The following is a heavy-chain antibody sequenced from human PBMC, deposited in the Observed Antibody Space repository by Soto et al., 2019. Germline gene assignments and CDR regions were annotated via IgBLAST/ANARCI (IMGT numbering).Heavy chain of an antibody. CDR3: ARGQVVAAQH. J-gene: IGHJ4*02. Sequence: QLQLQESGSGLVKPSQTLSLTCAVSGGSISSGGYSWSWIRQPPGKGLEWIGYIYHSGSTYYNPSLKSRVTITVTRAKNQFSLEPSPVTAADTAVYYCARGQVVAAQHWGQGTLVTVSS. D-gene: IGHD2-15*01. V-gene: IGHV4-30-2*01. CDR1: GGSISSGGYS. CDR2: IYHSGST.